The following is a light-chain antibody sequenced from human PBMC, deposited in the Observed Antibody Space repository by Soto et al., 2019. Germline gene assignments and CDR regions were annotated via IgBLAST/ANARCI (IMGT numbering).Light chain of an antibody. CDR1: HALSNY. CDR2: SAS. CDR3: QQLNSYLFT. V-gene: IGKV1-9*01. Sequence: IQLTQSPSFLSASVVDTVTIICRAIHALSNYLAWYQQKPGKAPDLLIYSASTLQSGVPSRFSGSGSETEFSLTISSLQPEDFATYYCQQLNSYLFTFGPGTKVDIK. J-gene: IGKJ3*01.